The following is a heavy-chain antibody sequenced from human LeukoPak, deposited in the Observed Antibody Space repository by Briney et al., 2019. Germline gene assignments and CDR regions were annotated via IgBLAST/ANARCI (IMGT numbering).Heavy chain of an antibody. Sequence: SETLSLTCTVSGGSISSGNYYWSWIRQPAGKGLERIGRIYTSGSTNYNPSLKSRVTISVDTSKNQFSLKLSSVTAADTAVYYCARTYDYYYYYMDVWGKGTTVTVSS. V-gene: IGHV4-61*02. CDR1: GGSISSGNYY. CDR3: ARTYDYYYYYMDV. D-gene: IGHD2-21*01. J-gene: IGHJ6*03. CDR2: IYTSGST.